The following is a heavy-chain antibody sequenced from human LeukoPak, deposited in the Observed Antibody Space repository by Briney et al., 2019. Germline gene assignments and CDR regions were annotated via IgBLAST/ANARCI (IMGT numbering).Heavy chain of an antibody. Sequence: PGGSLRLSCAASGFNFATARMTWVRLAPGRGLEWVGRIKSKGDAETKEYASPVKGRFFMSRDDSEATLYLQMNYLEDDDTAVYYCATDLGLTVIRGVIVSWGQGALVTVSS. D-gene: IGHD3-10*01. CDR1: GFNFATAR. J-gene: IGHJ5*02. CDR2: IKSKGDAETK. CDR3: ATDLGLTVIRGVIVS. V-gene: IGHV3-15*01.